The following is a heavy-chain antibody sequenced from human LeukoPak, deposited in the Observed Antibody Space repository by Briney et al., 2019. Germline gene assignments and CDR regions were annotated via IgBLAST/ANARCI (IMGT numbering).Heavy chain of an antibody. Sequence: GGSLRLSCAASGFTFSSYWMHWVCKAPGKGLGLVSRISSDGSSTSYADSVKGPFTISRDNAKNTLYLQMNSLRAEDTAVYYCARDWGNSGSYKHDAFDIWGQGTMVTVPS. D-gene: IGHD1-26*01. CDR2: ISSDGSST. V-gene: IGHV3-74*01. CDR3: ARDWGNSGSYKHDAFDI. CDR1: GFTFSSYW. J-gene: IGHJ3*02.